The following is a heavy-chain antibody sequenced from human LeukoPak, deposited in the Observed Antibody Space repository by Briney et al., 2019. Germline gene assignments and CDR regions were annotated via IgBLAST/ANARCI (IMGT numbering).Heavy chain of an antibody. Sequence: GASVKVSCKASGYTFTSYGISWVRQAPGQGLEWMGWISAYNGNTNYAQKLQGRVTMTTDTSTSTAYMELRSLRSDDTAVYYCARVGSYYGYYHGMDVWGQGTTVTVSS. D-gene: IGHD1-26*01. CDR3: ARVGSYYGYYHGMDV. CDR1: GYTFTSYG. V-gene: IGHV1-18*01. CDR2: ISAYNGNT. J-gene: IGHJ6*02.